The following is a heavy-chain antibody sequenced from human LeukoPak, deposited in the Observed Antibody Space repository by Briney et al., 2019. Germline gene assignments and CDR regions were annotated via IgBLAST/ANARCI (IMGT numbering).Heavy chain of an antibody. CDR3: ASGFQHDY. Sequence: LSLTCAVSGGSISSSNWWSWVRRAPGKGREWLSYISSSGSSIYYSDYVKGRFTVSRDNARNSVYLQMNSLRAEDTAVYYCASGFQHDYWGQGTLVTVSS. V-gene: IGHV3-11*01. J-gene: IGHJ4*02. CDR1: GGSISSSNW. CDR2: ISSSGSSI.